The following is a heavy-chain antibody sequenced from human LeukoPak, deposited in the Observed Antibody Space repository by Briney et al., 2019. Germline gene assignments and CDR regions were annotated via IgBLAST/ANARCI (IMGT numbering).Heavy chain of an antibody. CDR2: ISSSTTYI. CDR3: ARDRGYCSGGSCYSNAFDI. Sequence: PGGSLRLSCAASGFTFSTYSMNWVRQAPGKGLEWVSYISSSTTYIYYADSVKGRFTISRDNAKNSLYLQMNSLRAEDTSVYYCARDRGYCSGGSCYSNAFDIWGQGTMVTVSS. D-gene: IGHD2-15*01. V-gene: IGHV3-21*01. J-gene: IGHJ3*02. CDR1: GFTFSTYS.